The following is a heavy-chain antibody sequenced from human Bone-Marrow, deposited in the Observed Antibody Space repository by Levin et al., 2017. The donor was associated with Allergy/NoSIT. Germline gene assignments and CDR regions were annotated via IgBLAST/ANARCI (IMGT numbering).Heavy chain of an antibody. V-gene: IGHV4-34*01. Sequence: SETLSLTCAVYGGSFSGYYWSWIRQPPGKGLEWIGEINHSGSTNYNPSLKSRVTISVDTSKNQFSLKLSSVTAADTAVYYCARDRRYCSSTSCRTWVNWFDPWGQGTLVTVSS. CDR2: INHSGST. CDR3: ARDRRYCSSTSCRTWVNWFDP. D-gene: IGHD2-2*01. J-gene: IGHJ5*02. CDR1: GGSFSGYY.